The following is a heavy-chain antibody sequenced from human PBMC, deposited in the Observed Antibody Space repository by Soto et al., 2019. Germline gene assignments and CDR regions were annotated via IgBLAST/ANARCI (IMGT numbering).Heavy chain of an antibody. Sequence: SETLSLTCAVYCGSFSGYYWSWIRQPPGKGLEWIGEINHSGSTNYNPSLKSRVTISVDTSKNQFSLKLSSVTAADTAVYYCARGGITMVRGVIIRYYYYGMDVWGQGATVTVSS. D-gene: IGHD3-10*01. J-gene: IGHJ6*02. V-gene: IGHV4-34*01. CDR2: INHSGST. CDR3: ARGGITMVRGVIIRYYYYGMDV. CDR1: CGSFSGYY.